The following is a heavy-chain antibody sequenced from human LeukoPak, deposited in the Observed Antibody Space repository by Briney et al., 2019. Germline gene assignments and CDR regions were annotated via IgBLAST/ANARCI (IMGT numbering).Heavy chain of an antibody. Sequence: PSETQSLTCAVYGGSLSGYSWSWIRQPPGEGLQWIGEIDESGSINYNPSLKSRVTISVVTTKNQFSLQLSSLTAADTAVYYCARDQDGEDYGNAFNIWGQGTLVTVFS. CDR3: ARDQDGEDYGNAFNI. CDR1: GGSLSGYS. D-gene: IGHD4-17*01. CDR2: IDESGSI. J-gene: IGHJ3*02. V-gene: IGHV4-34*01.